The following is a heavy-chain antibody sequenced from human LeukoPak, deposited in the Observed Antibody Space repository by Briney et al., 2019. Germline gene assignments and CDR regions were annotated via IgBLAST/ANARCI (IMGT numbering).Heavy chain of an antibody. Sequence: ASVKVSCKASGGTFSSYAISRVRQAPGQGLEWMGRIIPILGIANYAQKFQGRVTITADKSTSTAYMELSSLRSEDTAVYYCARDHSSRTPFDPWGQGTLVTVSS. V-gene: IGHV1-69*04. CDR1: GGTFSSYA. J-gene: IGHJ5*02. D-gene: IGHD6-13*01. CDR2: IIPILGIA. CDR3: ARDHSSRTPFDP.